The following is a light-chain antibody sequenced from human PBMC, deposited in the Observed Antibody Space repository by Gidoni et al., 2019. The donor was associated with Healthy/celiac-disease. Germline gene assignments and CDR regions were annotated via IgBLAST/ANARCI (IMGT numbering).Light chain of an antibody. Sequence: SYVLTQPPSVSVAPGKTARITFGGNNIGSKSVHWYQQKPGQAPVLVVYDDSARPSGIPGRFSGSNSGNTATLTISRVEAGDAADYYCQVWDSSSDHVVFGGGTKLTVL. CDR3: QVWDSSSDHVV. CDR1: NIGSKS. J-gene: IGLJ2*01. V-gene: IGLV3-21*03. CDR2: DDS.